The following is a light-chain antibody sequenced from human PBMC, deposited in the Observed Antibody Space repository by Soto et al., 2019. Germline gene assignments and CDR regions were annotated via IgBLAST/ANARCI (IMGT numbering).Light chain of an antibody. CDR3: QQYYNNFPIT. J-gene: IGKJ5*01. CDR2: WAS. CDR1: QSVLYSSNNKNY. V-gene: IGKV4-1*01. Sequence: DIVMTQSPDSLAVSLGERATINCKSSQSVLYSSNNKNYFAWYQQKPGQPPKLLIYWASTRESGVPDRFSGSGSGTDFTLTISSLQAEDVAVYYCQQYYNNFPITFGQGTRLEIK.